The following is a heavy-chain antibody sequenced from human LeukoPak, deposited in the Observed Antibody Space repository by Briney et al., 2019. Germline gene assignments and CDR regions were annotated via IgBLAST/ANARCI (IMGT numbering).Heavy chain of an antibody. CDR3: AKVRSSGWPDAFDI. CDR1: GFSFSTFS. V-gene: IGHV3-23*01. Sequence: GGSLRLSCAASGFSFSTFSMPWVRQAPGKGLEWVSAISGSGGSTYYADSVKGRFTISRGNSKNTLYLQMNSLRAEDTAVYYCAKVRSSGWPDAFDIWGQGTMVTVSS. CDR2: ISGSGGST. J-gene: IGHJ3*02. D-gene: IGHD6-19*01.